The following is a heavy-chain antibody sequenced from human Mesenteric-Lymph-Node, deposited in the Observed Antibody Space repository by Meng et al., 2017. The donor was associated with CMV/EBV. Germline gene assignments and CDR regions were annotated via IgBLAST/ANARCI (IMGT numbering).Heavy chain of an antibody. Sequence: ASVKVSCKASGYSFTGYYIHWVRQAPGQGLEWMGWINPKSGDTKYAQKLQGRVTMTRDTSISTAYMEVGSLRSDDTAVYYCARNRGSPYYFDYWGQGTLVTVSS. CDR3: ARNRGSPYYFDY. V-gene: IGHV1-2*02. CDR2: INPKSGDT. CDR1: GYSFTGYY. D-gene: IGHD1-14*01. J-gene: IGHJ4*02.